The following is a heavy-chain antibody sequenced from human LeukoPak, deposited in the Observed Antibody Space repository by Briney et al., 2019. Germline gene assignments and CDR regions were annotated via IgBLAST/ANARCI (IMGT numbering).Heavy chain of an antibody. V-gene: IGHV4-39*01. D-gene: IGHD5-18*01. J-gene: IGHJ3*02. CDR3: ATQKRSDTAMEQVGAFDI. CDR1: GGSISSSGYY. CDR2: FYSSGST. Sequence: ASETLSLTCTVSGGSISSSGYYWGWIRQPPGKGLEWIGSFYSSGSTYYNPSLKSRVTISVDTSKNQFSLKLSSVTAADTAVYYCATQKRSDTAMEQVGAFDIGGQGTMVTVSS.